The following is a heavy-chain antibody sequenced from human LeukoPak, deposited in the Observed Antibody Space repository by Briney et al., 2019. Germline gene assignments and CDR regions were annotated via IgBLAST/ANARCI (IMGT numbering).Heavy chain of an antibody. J-gene: IGHJ4*02. V-gene: IGHV1-69*04. Sequence: ASVKVSCKAPGGTFSSYAISWVRQAPGQGLEWMGRIIPILGIANYAQKFQGRVTITADKSTSTAYMELSSLRSEDTAVYYCARDLGYSSSSDGSDYWGQGTLVTVSS. D-gene: IGHD6-6*01. CDR2: IIPILGIA. CDR3: ARDLGYSSSSDGSDY. CDR1: GGTFSSYA.